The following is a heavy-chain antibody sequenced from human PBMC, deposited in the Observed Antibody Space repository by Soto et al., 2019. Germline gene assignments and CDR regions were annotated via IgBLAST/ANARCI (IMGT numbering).Heavy chain of an antibody. CDR1: GYTFSGYY. V-gene: IGHV1-2*04. D-gene: IGHD1-26*01. CDR2: INPSSGAT. Sequence: ASGEVSCKASGYTFSGYYMHGVLQAPGQGLEWMGGINPSSGATKYAQNFEDWVTVTSDTSISTAYMELRRLSPDDTAVYYCGRGRSPKIVVFYWGQGTPVTVSS. CDR3: GRGRSPKIVVFY. J-gene: IGHJ4*02.